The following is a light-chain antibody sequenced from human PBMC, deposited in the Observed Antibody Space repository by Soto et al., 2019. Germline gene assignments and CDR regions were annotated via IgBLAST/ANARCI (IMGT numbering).Light chain of an antibody. V-gene: IGLV3-1*01. CDR3: QAWDSSTDV. CDR2: QDN. Sequence: SYELTQPPSVSVSPGQTASITCSGNRLGEKFACWYQQKPGQSPVLVIYQDNKRPSGIPERFSGSNSGNTATLTISGTQAMDEADYYCQAWDSSTDVFGAGTKLTVL. CDR1: RLGEKF. J-gene: IGLJ1*01.